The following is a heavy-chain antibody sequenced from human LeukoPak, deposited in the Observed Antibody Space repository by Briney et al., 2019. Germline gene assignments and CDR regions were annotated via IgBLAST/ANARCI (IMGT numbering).Heavy chain of an antibody. CDR1: GVTFSSSA. J-gene: IGHJ4*02. CDR2: ISTSGGST. Sequence: GGSLRLSCAASGVTFSSSAMSWVRQAPGKGLKWVSGISTSGGSTYYSDSVKGRFTISRDNSKNTLYLQMNSLRAEDTAVYYCAKGAYYDLWGQGTLVTVSS. V-gene: IGHV3-23*01. CDR3: AKGAYYDL. D-gene: IGHD3-22*01.